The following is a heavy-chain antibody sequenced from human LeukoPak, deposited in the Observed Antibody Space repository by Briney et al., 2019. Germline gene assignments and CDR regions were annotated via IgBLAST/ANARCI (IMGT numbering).Heavy chain of an antibody. D-gene: IGHD2-2*01. J-gene: IGHJ4*02. CDR3: AKDPPPYCSSTSCYEYYFDY. CDR2: MNPNSGNT. Sequence: ASVKVSCKASGYTFTSYDINWVRQATGQGLEWMGWMNPNSGNTGYAQKFQGRVTMTRNTSISTAYMELSSLRSEDTAVYYCAKDPPPYCSSTSCYEYYFDYWGQGTLVTVSS. V-gene: IGHV1-8*01. CDR1: GYTFTSYD.